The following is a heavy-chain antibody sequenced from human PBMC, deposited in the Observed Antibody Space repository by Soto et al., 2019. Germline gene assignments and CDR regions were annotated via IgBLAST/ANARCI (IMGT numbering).Heavy chain of an antibody. D-gene: IGHD1-20*01. J-gene: IGHJ4*02. CDR1: GFTSSSCA. CDR2: ISASGGST. CDR3: ASPGLRTRRYYFHD. Sequence: EVQLLDSGGGLVQPGGSLRLSCVASGFTSSSCAMRWVRQAPGKGLEWVSGISASGGSTYYADSVKGRFTISRDTSKNTLNLQMNSLRAEDTAVYYCASPGLRTRRYYFHDWGQGTPVTVPS. V-gene: IGHV3-23*01.